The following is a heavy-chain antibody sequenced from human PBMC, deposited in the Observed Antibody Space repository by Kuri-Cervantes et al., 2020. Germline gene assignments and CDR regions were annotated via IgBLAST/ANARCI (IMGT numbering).Heavy chain of an antibody. CDR1: GGAFRGYY. Sequence: SQTLSLTCAVYGGAFRGYYWNWIRQSPGGGLEWIGEINHSGSTNYNPSLKSRATISVDTSKKQFSLKLTTVTAADTAVYYCARLSMGISHYYYMDVWGKGTTVTVSS. J-gene: IGHJ6*03. CDR3: ARLSMGISHYYYMDV. V-gene: IGHV4-34*01. D-gene: IGHD2/OR15-2a*01. CDR2: INHSGST.